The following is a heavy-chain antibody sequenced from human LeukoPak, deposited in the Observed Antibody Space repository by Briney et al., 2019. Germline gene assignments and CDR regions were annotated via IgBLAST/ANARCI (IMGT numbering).Heavy chain of an antibody. D-gene: IGHD3-10*01. CDR2: ISGDGSMT. CDR3: ASLLTPYHGSGGGGVDV. J-gene: IGHJ6*02. Sequence: GGSLRLSFAASGFXFSTHWMYWVRQAPGKELVWVSRISGDGSMTSYADSVKGRLTISRDNDKDTLFLQMTSLRVEDTAVYSCASLLTPYHGSGGGGVDVWGQGTTVTVSS. CDR1: GFXFSTHW. V-gene: IGHV3-74*01.